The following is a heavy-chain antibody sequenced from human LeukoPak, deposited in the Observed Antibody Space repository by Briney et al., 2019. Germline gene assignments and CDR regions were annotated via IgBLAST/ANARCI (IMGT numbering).Heavy chain of an antibody. D-gene: IGHD6-13*01. CDR2: IYSGGST. CDR1: GFTFKNYA. Sequence: PGGSLRLSCATSGFTFKNYAMNWVRQAPGKGLEWVSVIYSGGSTYYADSVKGRFTISRDNSKNTLYLQMNSLRAEDTAVYYCGRLIAAAGYYFDYWGQGTLVTVSS. J-gene: IGHJ4*02. CDR3: GRLIAAAGYYFDY. V-gene: IGHV3-66*01.